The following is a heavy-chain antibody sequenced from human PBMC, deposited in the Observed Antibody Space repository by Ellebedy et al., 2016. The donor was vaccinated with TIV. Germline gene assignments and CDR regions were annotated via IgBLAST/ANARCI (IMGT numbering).Heavy chain of an antibody. CDR3: VREWWYQDTNVFDY. CDR2: ITRDGGEK. CDR1: GFTLRTYW. Sequence: PGGSLRLSCAASGFTLRTYWMSWVRQAPGKGLECVATITRDGGEKHYMNSVKGRFTISRDDAQNSLYLQMNSLRAEDTAVYYCVREWWYQDTNVFDYWGQGNLVTVSS. V-gene: IGHV3-7*01. J-gene: IGHJ4*02. D-gene: IGHD2-15*01.